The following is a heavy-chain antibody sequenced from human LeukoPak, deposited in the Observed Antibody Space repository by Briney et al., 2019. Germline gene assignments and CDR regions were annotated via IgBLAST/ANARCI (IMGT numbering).Heavy chain of an antibody. CDR2: ISYDGSNK. CDR3: ATQDILDY. V-gene: IGHV3-30*03. CDR1: GFTFSSYG. J-gene: IGHJ4*02. Sequence: GGSLRLSCAASGFTFSSYGMHWVRQAPGKGLEWVAVISYDGSNKYYADSVKGRFTISRDNSKNTVYLQMNSLRVEDTAMYYCATQDILDYWGKGTLVTVSS.